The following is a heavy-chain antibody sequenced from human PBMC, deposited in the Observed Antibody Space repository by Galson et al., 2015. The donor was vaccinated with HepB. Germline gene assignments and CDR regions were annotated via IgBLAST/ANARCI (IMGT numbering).Heavy chain of an antibody. CDR1: GYTLTELS. CDR2: FDPEDGET. D-gene: IGHD5-18*01. CDR3: ATARTAMVNFDP. V-gene: IGHV1-24*01. Sequence: SVKVSCKVSGYTLTELSMHWVRRAPGKGLEWMGGFDPEDGETIYAQKFQGRVTMTEDTSTDTAYMELSSLRSEDTAVYYCATARTAMVNFDPWGQGTLVTVSS. J-gene: IGHJ5*02.